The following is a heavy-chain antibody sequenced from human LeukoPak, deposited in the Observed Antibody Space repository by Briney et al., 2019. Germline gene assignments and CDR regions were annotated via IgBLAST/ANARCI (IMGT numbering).Heavy chain of an antibody. J-gene: IGHJ6*02. Sequence: GSSLTLSCAASRFTFSDYYMSWIRHAPGKELEWVSYISSSGSTIYYADSVKGRFTISRDNAKNSLYLQMNSLRAEDTAVYYCARKLGYCSSTSCYYYGMDVWGQGTTVTVSS. CDR1: RFTFSDYY. CDR3: ARKLGYCSSTSCYYYGMDV. D-gene: IGHD2-2*01. CDR2: ISSSGSTI. V-gene: IGHV3-11*01.